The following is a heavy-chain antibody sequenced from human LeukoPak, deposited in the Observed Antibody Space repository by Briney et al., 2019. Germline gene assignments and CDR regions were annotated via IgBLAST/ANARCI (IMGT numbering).Heavy chain of an antibody. CDR3: ATDRPGRYARFSLDY. CDR1: GYTLTELS. D-gene: IGHD1-26*01. CDR2: FDPEDGET. V-gene: IGHV1-24*01. J-gene: IGHJ4*02. Sequence: ASVKVSCKVSGYTLTELSMHWVRQAPGKGLEWMGGFDPEDGETIYAQKFQGRVTMTEDTSTDTAYMELSSLRSEDTAVYYCATDRPGRYARFSLDYWGQGTLVTVSS.